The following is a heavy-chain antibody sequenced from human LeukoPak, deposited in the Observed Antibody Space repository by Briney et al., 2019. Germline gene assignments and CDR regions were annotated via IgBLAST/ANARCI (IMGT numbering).Heavy chain of an antibody. CDR1: GYSISSGYY. D-gene: IGHD5-18*01. V-gene: IGHV4-38-2*02. Sequence: SETLSLTCTVSGYSISSGYYWGWIRQPPGKGLEWIGSIYHSGSTYYNPSLKSRVTISVDTSKNQFSLKLSSVTAADTAVYYCAREIQLWYYYYMDVWGKGTTVTISS. J-gene: IGHJ6*03. CDR3: AREIQLWYYYYMDV. CDR2: IYHSGST.